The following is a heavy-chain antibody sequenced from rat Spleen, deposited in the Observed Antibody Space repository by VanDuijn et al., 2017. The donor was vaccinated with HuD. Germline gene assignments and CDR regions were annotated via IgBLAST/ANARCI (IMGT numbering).Heavy chain of an antibody. V-gene: IGHV5-22*01. CDR2: ISYEGSST. Sequence: EVQLVESGGGLVQPGRSMKLSCAASGFTFSNYDMAWVRQAPTKGLEWVASISYEGSSTSYGDSVKGRFTISRDNAKSTLYLQMNSLRSEDTATYYCARHYDYSNWFAYWGQGTLVTVSS. CDR1: GFTFSNYD. J-gene: IGHJ3*01. D-gene: IGHD1-5*01. CDR3: ARHYDYSNWFAY.